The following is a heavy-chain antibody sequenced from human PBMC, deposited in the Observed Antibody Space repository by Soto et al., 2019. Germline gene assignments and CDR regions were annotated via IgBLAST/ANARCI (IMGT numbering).Heavy chain of an antibody. Sequence: NPSETLSLTCTVSGGSISSYYWSWIRQPPGKGLEWIGYIYYSGSTNYNPSLKSRVTISVDTSKNQFSLKLSSVTAADTAVYYCARERGRSMDVWGQGTTVTVS. V-gene: IGHV4-59*01. CDR1: GGSISSYY. CDR3: ARERGRSMDV. CDR2: IYYSGST. J-gene: IGHJ6*02.